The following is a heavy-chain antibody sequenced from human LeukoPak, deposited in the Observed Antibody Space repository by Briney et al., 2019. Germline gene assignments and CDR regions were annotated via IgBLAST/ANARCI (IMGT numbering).Heavy chain of an antibody. D-gene: IGHD2-21*01. CDR3: ARDRGYCGGDCYPEHNTFDI. CDR2: ISSSSSYI. J-gene: IGHJ3*02. CDR1: GFTFSSYS. V-gene: IGHV3-21*01. Sequence: GGSLSLSCAASGFTFSSYSMNWVRQAPGKGLEWVSSISSSSSYIYYADSVKGRFTISRDNAKNSLYLQMNSLRAEDTAVYYCARDRGYCGGDCYPEHNTFDIWGQGTMVTVSS.